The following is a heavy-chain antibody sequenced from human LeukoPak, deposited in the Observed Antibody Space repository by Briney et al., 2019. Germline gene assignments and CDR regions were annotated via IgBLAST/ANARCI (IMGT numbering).Heavy chain of an antibody. CDR3: ARIITMIRGERSGYFAS. J-gene: IGHJ4*02. CDR1: GYVISSDYY. Sequence: PSETLSLTCAVSGYVISSDYYRGWIRPPPGKGLEWMASIYHSGSTYYNPSLKNRVTISVDTSKSQLSLELISVTAADTAVYYCARIITMIRGERSGYFASWGQGTLVTVSS. D-gene: IGHD3-10*01. V-gene: IGHV4-38-2*01. CDR2: IYHSGST.